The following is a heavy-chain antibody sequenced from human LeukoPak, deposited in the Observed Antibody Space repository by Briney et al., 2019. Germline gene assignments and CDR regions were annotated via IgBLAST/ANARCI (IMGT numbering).Heavy chain of an antibody. Sequence: KPSETLPLTCTVSGGSISSSSYYWGWIRQPPGKGLEWIGTIYYSGGTYYNPSLDSRVTISVDTSKNQFSLRLSSVSAADTAVYYCARHAYRSGWLDFWGQGTLVTVS. CDR3: ARHAYRSGWLDF. V-gene: IGHV4-39*01. CDR1: GGSISSSSYY. CDR2: IYYSGGT. D-gene: IGHD6-19*01. J-gene: IGHJ4*02.